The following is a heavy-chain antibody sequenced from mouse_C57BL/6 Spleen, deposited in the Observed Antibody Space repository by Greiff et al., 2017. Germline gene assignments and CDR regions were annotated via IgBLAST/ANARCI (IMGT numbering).Heavy chain of an antibody. CDR3: ARKAPRSADFAY. V-gene: IGHV1-77*01. CDR2: IGPGSGST. CDR1: GYTFTDYY. J-gene: IGHJ3*01. Sequence: QVQLQQSGAELVKPGASVKISCKASGYTFTDYYINWVKQRPGQGLEWIGKIGPGSGSTDYNEKFKGKATLTADKSSITAYMQLRSLTSEDSAVYFCARKAPRSADFAYWGQGTLVTVSA.